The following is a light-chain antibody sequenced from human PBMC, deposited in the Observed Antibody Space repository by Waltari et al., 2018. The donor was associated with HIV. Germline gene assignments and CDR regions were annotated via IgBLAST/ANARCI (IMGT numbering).Light chain of an antibody. J-gene: IGLJ3*02. CDR2: TNK. V-gene: IGLV1-47*01. CDR1: KSNIGDNY. CDR3: ATWDDSLNGWA. Sequence: QSVMTQPPSASGTPGQGVTISCSGSKSNIGDNYVYWYQQLPGKAPKLLIETNKQRPAGGPDRFFGSKPGTSASLAISGLRSDDEADYYCATWDDSLNGWAFGGGTKLTVL.